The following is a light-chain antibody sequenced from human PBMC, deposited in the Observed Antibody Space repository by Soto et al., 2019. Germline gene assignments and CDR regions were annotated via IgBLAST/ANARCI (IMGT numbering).Light chain of an antibody. CDR1: QRGLYSSSNKNY. Sequence: DIVMTQSPDSLAVSLGERATINCKSSQRGLYSSSNKNYLAWYQQKPGQPPKLLLYWASTRESGVPDRFSGSGSGTDFTLNIRSLQAEDVAVYYCQQYCSSPWTFCQGTQGEIK. J-gene: IGKJ1*01. CDR2: WAS. CDR3: QQYCSSPWT. V-gene: IGKV4-1*01.